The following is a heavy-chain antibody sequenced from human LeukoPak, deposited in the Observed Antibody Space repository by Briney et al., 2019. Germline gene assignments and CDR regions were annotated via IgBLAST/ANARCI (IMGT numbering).Heavy chain of an antibody. CDR3: AGASYDSSGVH. V-gene: IGHV4-38-2*01. Sequence: PSETLSLTCAVSGYSISSGYYWGWIRQPPGKGREWIGSIYHSGSTYYNPSLKSGVTISVDTSKNQFSLKLSSVTAADTAVYYCAGASYDSSGVHWGQGTLVTVSS. J-gene: IGHJ4*02. CDR1: GYSISSGYY. D-gene: IGHD3-22*01. CDR2: IYHSGST.